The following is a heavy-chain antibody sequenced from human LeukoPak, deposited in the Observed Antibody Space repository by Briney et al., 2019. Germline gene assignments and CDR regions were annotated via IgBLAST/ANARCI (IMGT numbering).Heavy chain of an antibody. Sequence: GESLKISCKGSGYSFTSYWIGWVRQMPGKGLEWMGIIYPGDSGTRYSPSFQGQVTISADKSLSTAYLQWSSLKASDTAMYYCARPRYYGSGSLDYWGQGTLVTVSS. J-gene: IGHJ4*02. CDR2: IYPGDSGT. V-gene: IGHV5-51*01. CDR3: ARPRYYGSGSLDY. D-gene: IGHD3-10*01. CDR1: GYSFTSYW.